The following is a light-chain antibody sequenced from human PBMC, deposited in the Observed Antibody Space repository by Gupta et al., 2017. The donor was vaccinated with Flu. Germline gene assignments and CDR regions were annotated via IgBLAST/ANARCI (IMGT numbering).Light chain of an antibody. CDR3: QQQRT. Sequence: MTQSPSTLSASVGDRVTITCRASQSISSWLAWYQQKPGKVPKLLIYKASSVESGFPSRFSGSGSGTELTLTISSLQPDEFATYYCQQQRTFGKGTKVEIK. CDR2: KAS. V-gene: IGKV1-5*03. CDR1: QSISSW. J-gene: IGKJ1*01.